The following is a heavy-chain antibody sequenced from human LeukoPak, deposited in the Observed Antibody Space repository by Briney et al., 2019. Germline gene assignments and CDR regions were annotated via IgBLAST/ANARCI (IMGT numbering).Heavy chain of an antibody. J-gene: IGHJ6*03. Sequence: PSETLSLTCAVYGGSFSGYYWSWIRQPPGKGLEWIGEINHSGSTNYNPSLKSRVTISVDTSKNQFCLKLSSVTAADTAVYYCARGGYSYGYYYMDVWGKGTTVTVSS. CDR2: INHSGST. V-gene: IGHV4-34*01. CDR1: GGSFSGYY. CDR3: ARGGYSYGYYYMDV. D-gene: IGHD5-18*01.